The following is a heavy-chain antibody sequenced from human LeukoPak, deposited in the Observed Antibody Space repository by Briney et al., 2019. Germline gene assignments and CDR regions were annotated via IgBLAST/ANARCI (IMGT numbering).Heavy chain of an antibody. CDR3: ARGPSMVRGVTAFDY. Sequence: GGSLRLSCAASGFTFSSYGMHWVRQAPGKGLEWVAVTWYDGSNKYYADSVKGRFTISRDNSKNTLYLQMNSLRAEDTAVYYCARGPSMVRGVTAFDYWGQGTLVTVSS. CDR2: TWYDGSNK. D-gene: IGHD3-10*01. J-gene: IGHJ4*02. V-gene: IGHV3-33*01. CDR1: GFTFSSYG.